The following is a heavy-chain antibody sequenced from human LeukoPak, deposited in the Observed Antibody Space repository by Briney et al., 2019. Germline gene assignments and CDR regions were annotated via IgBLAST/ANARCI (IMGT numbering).Heavy chain of an antibody. CDR2: SRNKANFYTT. J-gene: IGHJ4*02. CDR1: GFTSSDHY. D-gene: IGHD1-26*01. V-gene: IGHV3-72*01. CDR3: TRVPRGGTYFDY. Sequence: GGSLRLSCVASGFTSSDHYIDWVRQAPGKGLEWVGRSRNKANFYTTEYAASVKARFTISRDDSKNSLNLQMNSLKTEDTAVYYCTRVPRGGTYFDYWGQGTLVTVSS.